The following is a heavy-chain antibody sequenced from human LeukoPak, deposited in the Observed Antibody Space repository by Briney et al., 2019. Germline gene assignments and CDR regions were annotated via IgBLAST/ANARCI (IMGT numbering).Heavy chain of an antibody. CDR2: VLSRAGGGTI. Sequence: GGSLRLSCAVSGLTFSNAWMNWVRQAPGKGLEWVSRVLSRAGGGTIDYAAPVKGRFTISRDDSKNALFLQMNSLRTEDTAVYYCVTGGGYNGLDYWGQGALVTVSS. CDR1: GLTFSNAW. D-gene: IGHD5-12*01. J-gene: IGHJ4*02. CDR3: VTGGGYNGLDY. V-gene: IGHV3-15*07.